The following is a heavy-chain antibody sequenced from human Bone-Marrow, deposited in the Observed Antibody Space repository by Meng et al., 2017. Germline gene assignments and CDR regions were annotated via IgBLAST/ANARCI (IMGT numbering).Heavy chain of an antibody. CDR2: INHSGST. CDR3: ARLAYDSSGYWFDY. Sequence: QVQLQQGGAGLLKPSGTLSLTRAVYGGSFSGYDWSWIRQPSGKGLEWIGEINHSGSTNYNPSLKSRVTISVDTSKNQFSLKLSSVTAADTAVYYCARLAYDSSGYWFDYWGQGTLVTVSS. V-gene: IGHV4-34*01. J-gene: IGHJ4*02. D-gene: IGHD3-22*01. CDR1: GGSFSGYD.